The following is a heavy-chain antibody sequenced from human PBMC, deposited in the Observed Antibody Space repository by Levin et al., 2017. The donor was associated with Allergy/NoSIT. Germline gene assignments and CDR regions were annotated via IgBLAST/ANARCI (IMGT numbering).Heavy chain of an antibody. D-gene: IGHD3-22*01. J-gene: IGHJ4*02. Sequence: SETLSLTCAVYGGSFSGYYWSWIRQPPGKGLEWIGEINHSGSTNYNPSLKSRVTISVDTSKNQFSLKLSSVTAADTAVYYCARAYDSSGPLDYWGQGTLVTVSS. V-gene: IGHV4-34*01. CDR2: INHSGST. CDR3: ARAYDSSGPLDY. CDR1: GGSFSGYY.